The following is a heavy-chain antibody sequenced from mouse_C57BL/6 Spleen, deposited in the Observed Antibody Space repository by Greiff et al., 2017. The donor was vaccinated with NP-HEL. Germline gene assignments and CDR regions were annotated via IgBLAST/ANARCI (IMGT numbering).Heavy chain of an antibody. CDR2: ISYDGSN. CDR1: GYSITSGYY. CDR3: ARRDGSFAWFAY. D-gene: IGHD1-1*01. J-gene: IGHJ3*01. Sequence: EVQLQQSGPGLVKPSQSLSLTCSVTGYSITSGYYWNWIRQFPGNKLEWMGYISYDGSNNYNPSLKNRISITRDTSKNQFFLKLNSVTTEDTATYYWARRDGSFAWFAYWGQGTLVTVSA. V-gene: IGHV3-6*01.